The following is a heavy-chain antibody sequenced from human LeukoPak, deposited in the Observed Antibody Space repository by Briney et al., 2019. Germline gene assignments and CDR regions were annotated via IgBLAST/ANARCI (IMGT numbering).Heavy chain of an antibody. J-gene: IGHJ4*02. CDR1: GFIVSNNY. D-gene: IGHD3-22*01. CDR2: IYSGGST. Sequence: GGSLRLSCAASGFIVSNNYMSWVRQAPGKGLEWGSVIYSGGSTYYADSVKGRFTISRDNSKNTVYLQMNSLRAEDTAVYYCARYYYDSSGYPYYFDYWGQGTLVTVSS. V-gene: IGHV3-53*01. CDR3: ARYYYDSSGYPYYFDY.